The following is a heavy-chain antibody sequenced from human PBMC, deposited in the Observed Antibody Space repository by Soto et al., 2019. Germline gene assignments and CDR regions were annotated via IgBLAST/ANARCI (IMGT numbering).Heavy chain of an antibody. CDR2: IYPGDSDT. CDR1: GYSFTSYW. CDR3: ARNGVLRGVIYGMDV. Sequence: GESLKISCKGSGYSFTSYWIGWVRQMPGKGLEWMGIIYPGDSDTRYSPSFQGQVTISADKSISTAYLQWSSLKASDTAMYYCARNGVLRGVIYGMDVWGQGTTVTVSS. D-gene: IGHD3-10*01. J-gene: IGHJ6*02. V-gene: IGHV5-51*01.